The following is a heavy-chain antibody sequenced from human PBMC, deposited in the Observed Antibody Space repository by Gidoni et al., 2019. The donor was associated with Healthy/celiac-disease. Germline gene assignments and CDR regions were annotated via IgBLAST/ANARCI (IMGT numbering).Heavy chain of an antibody. CDR3: ARDLNGIVGANY. CDR2: IIPIFGTA. CDR1: GGTFSSYA. V-gene: IGHV1-69*01. J-gene: IGHJ3*01. Sequence: QVQLVPSGAEVKKPGSSVQVSCKASGGTFSSYAISWVRQAPGQGLEWMGGIIPIFGTANYAQKFQGRVTITADESTSTAYMELSSLRSEDTAVYYCARDLNGIVGANYWGQGTMVTVSS. D-gene: IGHD1-26*01.